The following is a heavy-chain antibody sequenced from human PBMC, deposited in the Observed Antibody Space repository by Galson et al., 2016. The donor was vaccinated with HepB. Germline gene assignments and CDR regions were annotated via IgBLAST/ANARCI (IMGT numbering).Heavy chain of an antibody. J-gene: IGHJ4*02. CDR3: TRDGWTSHWFGY. CDR2: IHSGVST. CDR1: GFTVSTDY. D-gene: IGHD3-10*01. Sequence: SLRLSCAGSGFTVSTDYMSWVRQAPGKGLEWVAVIHSGVSTYYADSDKGRFSISRDNSKNTLYLQMDSLRVEDTSVYYCTRDGWTSHWFGYWGQGTLVTVSS. V-gene: IGHV3-66*02.